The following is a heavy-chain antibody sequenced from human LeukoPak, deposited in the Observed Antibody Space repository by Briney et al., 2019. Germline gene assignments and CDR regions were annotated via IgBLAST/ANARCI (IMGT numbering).Heavy chain of an antibody. J-gene: IGHJ4*02. CDR3: ARDTDSGSYADY. D-gene: IGHD1-26*01. V-gene: IGHV3-66*01. CDR2: IYSGGST. Sequence: GGSLRLSCAASGFTVSSNYMSWVRQAPGKGLEWVSVIYSGGSTYYADSVKGRFTISRDNSKNTLYLQMNSLRAEDTAVYYCARDTDSGSYADYWGQGTLVTVSS. CDR1: GFTVSSNY.